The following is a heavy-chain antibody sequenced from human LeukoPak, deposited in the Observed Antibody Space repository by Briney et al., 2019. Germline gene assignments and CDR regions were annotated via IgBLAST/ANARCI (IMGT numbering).Heavy chain of an antibody. D-gene: IGHD2-8*01. V-gene: IGHV1-2*02. CDR3: ATLMAHLDY. J-gene: IGHJ4*02. CDR2: INPNSGDT. CDR1: GSTFTDYH. Sequence: ASVKVSCKAFGSTFTDYHMYWVRQAPGRGLEWMGWINPNSGDTNYAQKFQGRVTMTRDTTISTAYMELSRLRSDDTAVFYCATLMAHLDYWGQGTLVTVSS.